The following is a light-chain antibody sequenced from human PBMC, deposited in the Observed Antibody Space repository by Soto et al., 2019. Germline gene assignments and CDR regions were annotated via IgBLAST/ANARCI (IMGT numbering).Light chain of an antibody. CDR1: QSINAR. CDR3: QQYNTWLWT. J-gene: IGKJ1*01. CDR2: GAS. V-gene: IGKV3-15*01. Sequence: EVVMTQSPATLSVSPGERVTLSCRARQSINARLAWYQQKPGQAPRLLIHGASTRATGIPARFSGSGFGTEFILTISSLQSEDFAVYYCQQYNTWLWTFGQGTKVEIQ.